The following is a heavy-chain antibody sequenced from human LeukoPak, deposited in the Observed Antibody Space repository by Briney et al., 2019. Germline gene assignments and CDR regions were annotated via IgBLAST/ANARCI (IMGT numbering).Heavy chain of an antibody. CDR1: GFTFSSYE. V-gene: IGHV3-48*03. D-gene: IGHD3-10*02. Sequence: GGSLRLSCAASGFTFSSYEMNWVRQAPGKGLEWVSYISSSGSTIYYADSVKGRFTISRDNAENPLYLQMNSLRAEDTAVYYCAELGITMIGGVWGKGTTVTISS. J-gene: IGHJ6*04. CDR2: ISSSGSTI. CDR3: AELGITMIGGV.